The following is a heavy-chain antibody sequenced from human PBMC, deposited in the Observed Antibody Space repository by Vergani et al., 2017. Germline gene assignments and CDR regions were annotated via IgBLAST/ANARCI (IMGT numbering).Heavy chain of an antibody. CDR2: ISAYNGNT. D-gene: IGHD6-19*01. CDR3: ARGTQDIGIAVAGNNWFDP. V-gene: IGHV1-18*04. Sequence: QVQLVQSGAEVKKPGASVKVSCKASGYTFTGYYMHWVRQAPGQGLEWMGWISAYNGNTNYAQKLQGRVTMTTDTSTSTAYMELRSLRSDDTAVYYCARGTQDIGIAVAGNNWFDPWGQGTLVTVSS. CDR1: GYTFTGYY. J-gene: IGHJ5*02.